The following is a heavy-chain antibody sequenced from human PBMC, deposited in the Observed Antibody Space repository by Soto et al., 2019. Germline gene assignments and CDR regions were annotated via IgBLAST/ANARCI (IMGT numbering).Heavy chain of an antibody. CDR2: IIPTFGTA. Sequence: RASVKVSCKASGGTFSSYAISWVRQAPGQGLEWMGGIIPTFGTANYAQKFQGRVTITADESTSTAYMELSSLRSEDTAVYYCAREEEQWLVRGYGMDVWGQGTTVTVSS. CDR3: AREEEQWLVRGYGMDV. V-gene: IGHV1-69*13. J-gene: IGHJ6*02. CDR1: GGTFSSYA. D-gene: IGHD6-19*01.